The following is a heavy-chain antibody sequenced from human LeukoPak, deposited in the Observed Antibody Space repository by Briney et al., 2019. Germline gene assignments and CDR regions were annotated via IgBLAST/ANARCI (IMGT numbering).Heavy chain of an antibody. J-gene: IGHJ4*02. D-gene: IGHD2-2*01. CDR3: TRWDCTTTGCYPFDY. CDR1: GFTFSGSA. Sequence: GGSLRLSCAASGFTFSGSAIHWVRQASGKGLEWVGRIRDKANSYATAYIASVKGRFAISRDDSKNTAYLQMSSLKTEDTAVYYCTRWDCTTTGCYPFDYWGQGTLVTVSS. V-gene: IGHV3-73*01. CDR2: IRDKANSYAT.